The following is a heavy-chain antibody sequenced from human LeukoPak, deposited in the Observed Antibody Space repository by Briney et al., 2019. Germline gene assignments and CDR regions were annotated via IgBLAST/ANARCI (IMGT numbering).Heavy chain of an antibody. D-gene: IGHD3-10*01. CDR1: GFTFSSYS. V-gene: IGHV3-23*01. Sequence: GGSLRLSCAASGFTFSSYSMNWVRQAPGKGLEWVSSISGSGGSTYYADSVKGRFTISRDNSKNTLYLHMNSLRAEDTAVYYCAKPPRGSGADYWGQGTLVTVSS. CDR2: ISGSGGST. J-gene: IGHJ4*02. CDR3: AKPPRGSGADY.